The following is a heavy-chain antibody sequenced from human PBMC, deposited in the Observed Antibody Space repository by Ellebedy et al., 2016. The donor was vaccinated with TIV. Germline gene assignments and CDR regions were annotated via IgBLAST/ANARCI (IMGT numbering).Heavy chain of an antibody. CDR1: GFTVSSNF. J-gene: IGHJ6*02. CDR2: IYGGGPI. D-gene: IGHD2-2*01. Sequence: PGGSLRLSCAASGFTVSSNFMTWVRQAPGKGLEWVSVIYGGGPIRYADSVKGRFTISRDNSKNTVDLQMNSRRAEDTAVYYCARPTVPATICGACGMDVWGQGTTVIVSS. CDR3: ARPTVPATICGACGMDV. V-gene: IGHV3-53*01.